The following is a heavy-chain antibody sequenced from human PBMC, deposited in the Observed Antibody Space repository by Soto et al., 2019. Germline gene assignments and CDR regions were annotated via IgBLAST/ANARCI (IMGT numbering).Heavy chain of an antibody. CDR2: IIPIFGTV. J-gene: IGHJ6*02. V-gene: IGHV1-69*14. D-gene: IGHD6-19*01. CDR1: GGTFRTYA. CDR3: AKGAVAGTPTSYYYYGMDV. Sequence: QVQLLQSGAEVKKPGSSVRVSCEASGGTFRTYAISWVRQAPGQGLEWMGEIIPIFGTVNYAQRFQGRVTITADKSTSTVYMDLRSRRSEDTAVYDCAKGAVAGTPTSYYYYGMDVWGQGTTVTVSS.